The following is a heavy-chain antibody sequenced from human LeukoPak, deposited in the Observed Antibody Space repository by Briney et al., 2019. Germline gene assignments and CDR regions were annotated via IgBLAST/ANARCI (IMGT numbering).Heavy chain of an antibody. V-gene: IGHV1-18*01. CDR3: ARDLGYYGSGSYWSY. J-gene: IGHJ4*02. CDR2: ISAYNGNT. CDR1: GYTFTIYG. Sequence: ASVTVSCTASGYTFTIYGISWVRQAPGQGLEWMGWISAYNGNTNYAQKLQGRVTMTTDTSTSTAYMELRSLRSDDTAVYYCARDLGYYGSGSYWSYWGQGTLVTVSS. D-gene: IGHD3-10*01.